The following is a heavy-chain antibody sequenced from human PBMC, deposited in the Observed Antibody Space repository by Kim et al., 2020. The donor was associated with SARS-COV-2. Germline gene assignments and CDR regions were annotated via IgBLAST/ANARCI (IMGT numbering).Heavy chain of an antibody. J-gene: IGHJ3*02. V-gene: IGHV1-18*01. Sequence: TKNAQQFQGRVTMTRDPSTSTAYMELRRLRSDDTAVYYCVRDKDYSFDMWGQGTKVTVSS. CDR2: T. CDR3: VRDKDYSFDM. D-gene: IGHD4-17*01.